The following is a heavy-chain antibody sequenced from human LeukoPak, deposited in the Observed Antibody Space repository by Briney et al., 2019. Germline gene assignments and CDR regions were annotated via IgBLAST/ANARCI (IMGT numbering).Heavy chain of an antibody. V-gene: IGHV3-30*02. J-gene: IGHJ4*02. D-gene: IGHD6-13*01. Sequence: PGGSLRLSCAASGFTFTSYGIHWVRQAPGKGLEWVAFIRYDGSNKYYADSVKGRFTISRDNSKNTLYLQMNSLRAEDTAAYYCAKDISGSWSIDYWGQGTLVTVSS. CDR3: AKDISGSWSIDY. CDR1: GFTFTSYG. CDR2: IRYDGSNK.